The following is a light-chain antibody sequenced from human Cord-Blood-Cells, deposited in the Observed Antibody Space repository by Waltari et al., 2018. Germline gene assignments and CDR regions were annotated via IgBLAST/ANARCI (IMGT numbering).Light chain of an antibody. CDR3: SSYTSSSTLV. CDR1: SSDVGGYNY. V-gene: IGLV2-14*01. Sequence: QSALTQPASVSGSPGQSITISCTGPSSDVGGYNYVSWDQQHPGKAPQLMIYDVSNRPSGVSNRFSGSKSGNTASLTISGLQAEDEADYYCSSYTSSSTLVFGTGTKVTVL. J-gene: IGLJ1*01. CDR2: DVS.